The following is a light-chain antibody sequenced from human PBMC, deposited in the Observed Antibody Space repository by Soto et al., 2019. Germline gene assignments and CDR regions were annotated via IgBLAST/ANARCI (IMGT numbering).Light chain of an antibody. V-gene: IGLV2-11*01. J-gene: IGLJ1*01. Sequence: QSALTQPRSVSGSPGQSVTISCTGTSSDVGGYNYVSWYQQHPGKAPKLMIYDVSERPSGVPDRFSGSKSGNTASLTISGLQAEDEADYYCCSYAGSYSLYVFGTGTKVTVL. CDR2: DVS. CDR3: CSYAGSYSLYV. CDR1: SSDVGGYNY.